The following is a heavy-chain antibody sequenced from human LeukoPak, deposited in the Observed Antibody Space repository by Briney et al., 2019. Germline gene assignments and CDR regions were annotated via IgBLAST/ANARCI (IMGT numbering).Heavy chain of an antibody. CDR1: GFTFDDYT. CDR2: ISWDGGST. V-gene: IGHV3-43*01. J-gene: IGHJ2*01. Sequence: GGSLRLSCAASGFTFDDYTMHWVRQAPGKGLEWVSLISWDGGSTYYADSVKGRFTISRDNSKNSLYLQMNSLRTEDTALYYCAKSMVSGSNHWYFDLWGRGTLVTVSS. D-gene: IGHD3-10*01. CDR3: AKSMVSGSNHWYFDL.